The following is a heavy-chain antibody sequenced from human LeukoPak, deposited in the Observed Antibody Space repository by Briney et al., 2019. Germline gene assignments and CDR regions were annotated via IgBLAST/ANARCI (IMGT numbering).Heavy chain of an antibody. CDR3: ARDDVVPTGYSYGYYYYGMDV. V-gene: IGHV1-69*13. D-gene: IGHD5-18*01. CDR2: IIPIFGTA. Sequence: GASVKVSCKASGYTFTSYGISWVRQAPGQGLEWMGGIIPIFGTANYAQKFQGRVTITADESTSTAYMELSSLRSEDTAVYYCARDDVVPTGYSYGYYYYGMDVWGKGTTVTVSS. CDR1: GYTFTSYG. J-gene: IGHJ6*04.